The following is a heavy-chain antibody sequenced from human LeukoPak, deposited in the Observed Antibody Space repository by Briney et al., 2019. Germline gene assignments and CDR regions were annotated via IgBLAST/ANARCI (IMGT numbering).Heavy chain of an antibody. CDR2: INPSGGST. D-gene: IGHD5-24*01. V-gene: IGHV1-46*01. J-gene: IGHJ2*01. CDR1: GYTFTSYY. CDR3: ATNERDGYNYGWYFDL. Sequence: ASVKVSCKASGYTFTSYYMHWVRQAPGQGLEWMGIINPSGGSTSYAQKFQGRVTMTRDTSTSTVYMELSSLRSEDTAVYYCATNERDGYNYGWYFDLWSRGTLVTVSS.